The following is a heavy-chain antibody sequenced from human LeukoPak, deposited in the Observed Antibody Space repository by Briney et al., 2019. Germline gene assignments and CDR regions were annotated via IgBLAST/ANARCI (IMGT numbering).Heavy chain of an antibody. J-gene: IGHJ4*02. CDR1: GYTFTSYD. D-gene: IGHD3-16*02. Sequence: GASVKVSCKASGYTFTSYDINWVRQATGQGLEWMGWMNPNSGNTGYAQKIQGRVTITRNTSISTAYMELSSLRSEDTAVYYCARGYSYGYRYYDYVWGSYRYTVAFDYWGQGTLVTVSS. CDR2: MNPNSGNT. V-gene: IGHV1-8*03. CDR3: ARGYSYGYRYYDYVWGSYRYTVAFDY.